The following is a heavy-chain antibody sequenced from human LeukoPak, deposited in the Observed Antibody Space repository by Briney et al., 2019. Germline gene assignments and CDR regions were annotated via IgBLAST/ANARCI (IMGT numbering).Heavy chain of an antibody. CDR2: TYYRSKWYN. CDR3: AREADYYDSSVEEFDY. D-gene: IGHD3-22*01. Sequence: SQTLSLTCAISGDSVSSNSAAWNWIRQSPSRGLEWLGRTYYRSKWYNDYAVSVKSRITINPDTSKNQFSLQLNTVTPEDTAVYYCAREADYYDSSVEEFDYWGQGTLVTVSS. V-gene: IGHV6-1*01. CDR1: GDSVSSNSAA. J-gene: IGHJ4*02.